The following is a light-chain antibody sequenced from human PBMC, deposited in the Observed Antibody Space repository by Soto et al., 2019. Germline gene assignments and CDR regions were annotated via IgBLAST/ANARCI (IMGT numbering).Light chain of an antibody. J-gene: IGLJ2*01. CDR3: GTCDSSLSAX. V-gene: IGLV1-51*01. CDR2: DNY. CDR1: SSNIGNNL. Sequence: QSVLTQPPSVSAAPGQKVTISCSGSSSNIGNNLVSWYQQLPGTAPKLLIYDNYKRPSGIPDRFSASKSGTSATLGITGLQTGDEADYYCGTCDSSLSAXFGGGTKVTVL.